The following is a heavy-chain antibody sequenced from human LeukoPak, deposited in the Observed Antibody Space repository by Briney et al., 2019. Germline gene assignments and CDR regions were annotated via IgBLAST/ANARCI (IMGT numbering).Heavy chain of an antibody. Sequence: GASVKVSCKASGYTFTSYGINWVRQAPGQGLEWMGWISGYNGNTNHAQKPQGRVTMTTDTSTSTAYMELRSLRPDDTAVYYCAGTPGGTTEPTYYGMDVWGQGTTVTVSS. CDR2: ISGYNGNT. CDR3: AGTPGGTTEPTYYGMDV. V-gene: IGHV1-18*01. D-gene: IGHD4-11*01. CDR1: GYTFTSYG. J-gene: IGHJ6*02.